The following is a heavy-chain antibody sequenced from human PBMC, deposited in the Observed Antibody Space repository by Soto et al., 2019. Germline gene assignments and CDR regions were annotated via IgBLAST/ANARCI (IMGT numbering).Heavy chain of an antibody. CDR1: GDSISSRSYY. D-gene: IGHD2-21*02. J-gene: IGHJ4*02. Sequence: SDTLSLTCTVTGDSISSRSYYWGWIRQPPGKGLEWIGSIYYSGSTYNNPSLRSRVSMSIDTSKDQFSLKLKSVTAADTALYLCARQRTSVVTQAYFDVWGTGSLVTVSS. CDR2: IYYSGST. CDR3: ARQRTSVVTQAYFDV. V-gene: IGHV4-39*01.